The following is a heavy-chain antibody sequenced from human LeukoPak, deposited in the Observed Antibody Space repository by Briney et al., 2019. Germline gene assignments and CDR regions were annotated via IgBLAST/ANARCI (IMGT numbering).Heavy chain of an antibody. CDR1: GFTFSSYY. CDR2: IKEDGSEK. CDR3: ARDLYGYDSSGSSPLFDY. J-gene: IGHJ4*02. D-gene: IGHD3-22*01. V-gene: IGHV3-7*01. Sequence: QPGGSLRLSCSASGFTFSSYYMSWVRQAPGNGLEWVANIKEDGSEKYYVDSVKGRFTISRDNAKNSLYLQLNSLRAEDTAVYYCARDLYGYDSSGSSPLFDYWGQGTLVTVSS.